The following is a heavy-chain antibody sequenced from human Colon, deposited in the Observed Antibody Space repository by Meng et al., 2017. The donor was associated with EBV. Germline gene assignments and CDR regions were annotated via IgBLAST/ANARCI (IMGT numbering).Heavy chain of an antibody. D-gene: IGHD5-24*01. Sequence: QVQLPGSGPGLVEPSGTLSLTCAVSGASISSNNWWSWVRQPPGKGLEWIGEIYHGGNTNYNPSLKSRVTISVDRSNDQFSLSLSSVTAADTAVYYCARGNAYNAPSFDYWGQGTLVTVSS. J-gene: IGHJ4*02. V-gene: IGHV4-4*02. CDR3: ARGNAYNAPSFDY. CDR1: GASISSNNW. CDR2: IYHGGNT.